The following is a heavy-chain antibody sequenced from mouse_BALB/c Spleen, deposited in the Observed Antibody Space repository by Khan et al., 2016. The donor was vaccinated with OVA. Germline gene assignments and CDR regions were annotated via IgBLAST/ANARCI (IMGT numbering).Heavy chain of an antibody. Sequence: EVELVESGGGLVQPGGSLRLSCATSGFTFTDYYISWVRPPPGKSLEWLGFIRNTAKDYTTEYSAPVEGRFTISRDNSQSIVYLQMNTLRSEDSATYYCARETVVDVYWYLDVWGAGTTVTVSS. V-gene: IGHV7-3*02. CDR1: GFTFTDYY. D-gene: IGHD1-1*01. CDR2: IRNTAKDYTT. J-gene: IGHJ1*01. CDR3: ARETVVDVYWYLDV.